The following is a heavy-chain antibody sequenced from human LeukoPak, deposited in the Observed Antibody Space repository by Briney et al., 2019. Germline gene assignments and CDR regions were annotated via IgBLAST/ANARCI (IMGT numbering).Heavy chain of an antibody. CDR1: GESFSGYY. CDR2: INRSGST. D-gene: IGHD3-3*01. Sequence: PSETLSLTCAVYGESFSGYYWSWIRQPPGKGLEWIVEINRSGSTNYNSSLKSRVTISVDTSKNQFSLRRSYVTAAATAVLYFWSDRRYVDWLLSTPVYYDGMDVWGQGTTVTVSS. V-gene: IGHV4-34*01. J-gene: IGHJ6*02. CDR3: WSDRRYVDWLLSTPVYYDGMDV.